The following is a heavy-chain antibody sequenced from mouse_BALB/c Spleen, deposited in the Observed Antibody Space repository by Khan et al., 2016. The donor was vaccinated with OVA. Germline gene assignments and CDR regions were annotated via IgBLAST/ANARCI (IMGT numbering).Heavy chain of an antibody. V-gene: IGHV1-4*01. CDR2: IIPSNDYT. CDR1: GYTFTTYT. Sequence: SGAELARPGASVKMSCKASGYTFTTYTIHWVKQRPGQGLEWIGYIIPSNDYTNYNQKFKDRATLTADKSSSTAYMQLSSLTSEDSAVYYCVREGAYYRSDGWFAYWGQGTLVTVSA. CDR3: VREGAYYRSDGWFAY. J-gene: IGHJ3*01. D-gene: IGHD2-14*01.